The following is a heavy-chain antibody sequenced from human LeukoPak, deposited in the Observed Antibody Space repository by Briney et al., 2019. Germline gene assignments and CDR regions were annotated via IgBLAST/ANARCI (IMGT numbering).Heavy chain of an antibody. CDR2: ISGSGGST. D-gene: IGHD3-10*01. Sequence: GGSLRLSCAASGFTFSSYAMSWVRRAPGKGLEWVSAISGSGGSTYYADSVEGRFTISRDNSKNTLYLQMNSLRAEDTAVYYCAKADGDTMVRGVISHFDYWGQGTLVTVSS. CDR3: AKADGDTMVRGVISHFDY. V-gene: IGHV3-23*01. CDR1: GFTFSSYA. J-gene: IGHJ4*02.